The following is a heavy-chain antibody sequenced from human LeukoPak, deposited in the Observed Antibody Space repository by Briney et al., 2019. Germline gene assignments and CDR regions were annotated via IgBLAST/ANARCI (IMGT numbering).Heavy chain of an antibody. CDR1: GGSISSYY. D-gene: IGHD1-26*01. CDR2: IYYSGST. J-gene: IGHJ4*02. V-gene: IGHV4-59*01. CDR3: ARGRGGSYYSY. Sequence: SETLSLTCTVSGGSISSYYWSWIRQPPGKGLEWIGYIYYSGSTNYNPSLKGRVTISVDTSKNQFSLKLSSVTAADTAVYYCARGRGGSYYSYWGQGTLVTVSS.